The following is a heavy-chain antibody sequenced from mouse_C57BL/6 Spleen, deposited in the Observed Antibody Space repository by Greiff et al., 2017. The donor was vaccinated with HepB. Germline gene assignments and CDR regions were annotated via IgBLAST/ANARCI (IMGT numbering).Heavy chain of an antibody. D-gene: IGHD1-1*01. CDR1: GYTFTSYW. CDR2: IDPSDSYT. CDR3: AHGSGSYYFDY. J-gene: IGHJ2*01. V-gene: IGHV1-50*01. Sequence: QVQLQQPGAELVKPGASVKLSCKASGYTFTSYWMQWVKQRPGQGLEWIGEIDPSDSYTNYNQKFKGKATLTVDTSSSTAYMQLSSLTSEDSAVYYCAHGSGSYYFDYWGQGTTLTVSS.